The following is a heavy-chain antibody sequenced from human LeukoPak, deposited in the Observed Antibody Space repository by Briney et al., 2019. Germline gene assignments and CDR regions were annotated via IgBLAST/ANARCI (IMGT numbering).Heavy chain of an antibody. CDR3: ARSKIAVAGNCYYYYGMDV. J-gene: IGHJ6*02. Sequence: ASVKVSCKASGGTFSSYAISWVRQAPGQGLEWMGRIIPILGIANYAQKFQGRVTITADKSTSTAYMELSSLRSEDTAVYYCARSKIAVAGNCYYYYGMDVWGQGTTVTVSS. D-gene: IGHD6-19*01. CDR2: IIPILGIA. CDR1: GGTFSSYA. V-gene: IGHV1-69*04.